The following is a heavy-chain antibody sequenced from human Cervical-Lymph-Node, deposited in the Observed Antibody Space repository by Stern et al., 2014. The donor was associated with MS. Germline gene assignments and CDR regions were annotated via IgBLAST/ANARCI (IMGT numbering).Heavy chain of an antibody. D-gene: IGHD5/OR15-5a*01. CDR2: ISPSDGTT. CDR3: AREIYETCLDY. Sequence: VQLVESGGDLVKPGGSLRLSCTVSGFPFSDHYMNWIRQAPGKGLEWVAYISPSDGTTYYADSVKGRFTISRDNAKNSLFLQMSSLRGDDTAVYYCAREIYETCLDYWGRGTLVTVSS. V-gene: IGHV3-11*01. CDR1: GFPFSDHY. J-gene: IGHJ4*02.